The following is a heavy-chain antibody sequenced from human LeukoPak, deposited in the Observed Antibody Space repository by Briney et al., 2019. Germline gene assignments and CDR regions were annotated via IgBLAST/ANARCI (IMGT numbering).Heavy chain of an antibody. V-gene: IGHV3-23*01. CDR1: GFSFGSLA. CDR2: INGGGDIT. Sequence: GGSLRLSCAASGFSFGSLAMSWFRQAPGKGLEWVSAINGGGDITYYADFVKGRFTISRDNSKNRLYLQVNSLRAEDAAVYYCAKVGVGGDVGRDYFGHWGQGTLVTV. CDR3: AKVGVGGDVGRDYFGH. J-gene: IGHJ4*02. D-gene: IGHD3-16*01.